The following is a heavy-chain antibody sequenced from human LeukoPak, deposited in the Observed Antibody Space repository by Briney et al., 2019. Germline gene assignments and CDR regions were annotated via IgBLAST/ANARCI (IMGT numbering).Heavy chain of an antibody. D-gene: IGHD5-18*01. CDR2: ISSGRKHI. J-gene: IGHJ4*02. CDR3: ARPLSYSYGSMHF. CDR1: GFTFSSYS. V-gene: IGHV3-21*01. Sequence: GGSLRLSCAASGFTFSSYSMSWVRHAPGKGGECVSYISSGRKHIYNADSVKGRFTISRDNAKNSLYLQKNSLSADDTPIYYFARPLSYSYGSMHFWGQGTLVIVSS.